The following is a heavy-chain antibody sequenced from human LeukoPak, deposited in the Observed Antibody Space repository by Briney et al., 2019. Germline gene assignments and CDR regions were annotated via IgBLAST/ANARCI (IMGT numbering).Heavy chain of an antibody. D-gene: IGHD2-2*01. CDR1: GYSFTNYY. CDR3: ARDARYVVVVPGAMPY. CDR2: INPSGGST. Sequence: GASVKVSCKASGYSFTNYYMHWVRQAPGQGLEWMGIINPSGGSTTNAQKFQGRVTMTRDTSTTTVYMELSSLRSDDTAMYYCARDARYVVVVPGAMPYWGQGTLVTVSS. J-gene: IGHJ4*02. V-gene: IGHV1-46*01.